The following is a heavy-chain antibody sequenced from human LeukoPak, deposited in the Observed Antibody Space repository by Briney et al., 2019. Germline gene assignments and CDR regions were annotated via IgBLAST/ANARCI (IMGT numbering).Heavy chain of an antibody. D-gene: IGHD6-13*01. J-gene: IGHJ6*02. Sequence: GRSLRLSCTASGFTFDDYAMHWVRQAPGKGLEWVSGISWNSGSIGYADSVKGRFTISRDNAKNSLYLQMNSLRAEDTALYYCAKDAGPYSSSWYASRDSYYYYGMDVWGQGTTATVSS. V-gene: IGHV3-9*01. CDR3: AKDAGPYSSSWYASRDSYYYYGMDV. CDR2: ISWNSGSI. CDR1: GFTFDDYA.